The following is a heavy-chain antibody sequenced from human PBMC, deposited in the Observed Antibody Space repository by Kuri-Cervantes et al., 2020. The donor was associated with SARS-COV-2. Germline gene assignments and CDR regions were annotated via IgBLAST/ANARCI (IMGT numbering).Heavy chain of an antibody. Sequence: ASVKVSCKASGYTFTAYYMNWVRQAPGQGLEWMGWINPTSGGTNYAQKFQGWVTMTRDASISTAYMELSGLRSDDTAVYYCAREYYYGSGRYYGAFDHWGQGTPVTVSS. V-gene: IGHV1-2*04. CDR1: GYTFTAYY. CDR3: AREYYYGSGRYYGAFDH. J-gene: IGHJ4*02. CDR2: INPTSGGT. D-gene: IGHD3-10*01.